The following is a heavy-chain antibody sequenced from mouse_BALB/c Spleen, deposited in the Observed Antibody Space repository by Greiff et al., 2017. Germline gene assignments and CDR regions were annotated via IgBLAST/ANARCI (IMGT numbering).Heavy chain of an antibody. J-gene: IGHJ2*01. CDR1: GYSITSDYA. CDR3: ARAARAHYFDY. CDR2: ISYSGST. V-gene: IGHV3-2*02. D-gene: IGHD3-1*01. Sequence: EVKLMESGPGLVKPSQSLSLTCTVTGYSITSDYAWNWIRQFPGNKLEWMGYISYSGSTSYNPSLKSRISITRDTSKNQFFLQLNSVTTEDTATYYCARAARAHYFDYWGQGTTLTVSS.